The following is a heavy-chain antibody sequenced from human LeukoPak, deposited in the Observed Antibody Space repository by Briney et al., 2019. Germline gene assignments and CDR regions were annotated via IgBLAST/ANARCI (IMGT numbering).Heavy chain of an antibody. Sequence: SETLSLTCGVYGGSFSDYYWTWIRQPPGKGLEWIAEIDHSGSTNYNPSLKSRVTISVDTSKKQFSLKLTSVTAADTAVYFCARQTTCPVDYFDYWGQGTLVTVSS. CDR2: IDHSGST. D-gene: IGHD1-1*01. V-gene: IGHV4-34*01. CDR3: ARQTTCPVDYFDY. J-gene: IGHJ4*02. CDR1: GGSFSDYY.